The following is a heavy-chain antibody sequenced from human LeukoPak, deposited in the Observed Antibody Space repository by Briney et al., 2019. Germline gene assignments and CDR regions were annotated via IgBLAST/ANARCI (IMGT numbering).Heavy chain of an antibody. D-gene: IGHD1-26*01. CDR1: GYSFTSYW. CDR2: IYPGDSAT. CDR3: ARLIVGATRNFEY. V-gene: IGHV5-51*01. Sequence: GEPLKISCKGSGYSFTSYWIGWVRQMPGKGLEWMGIIYPGDSATRYSPSFQGHVTISADKPISSAYLQWSSLKASATTSFYCARLIVGATRNFEYWGQGTLVTVSS. J-gene: IGHJ4*02.